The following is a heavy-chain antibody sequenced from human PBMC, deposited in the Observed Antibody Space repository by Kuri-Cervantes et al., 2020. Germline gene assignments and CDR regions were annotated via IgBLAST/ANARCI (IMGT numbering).Heavy chain of an antibody. D-gene: IGHD3-10*01. CDR3: AKSDYYGSGSYTHNFDY. CDR1: GFTFSSYG. J-gene: IGHJ4*02. V-gene: IGHV3-30*02. Sequence: GESLKISCAASGFTFSSYGMHWVRQAPGKGLEWVAVIWYDGSNKYYADSVKGRFTISRDNSKNTLYLQMNSLRAEDTAVYYCAKSDYYGSGSYTHNFDYWGQGTLVTVSS. CDR2: IWYDGSNK.